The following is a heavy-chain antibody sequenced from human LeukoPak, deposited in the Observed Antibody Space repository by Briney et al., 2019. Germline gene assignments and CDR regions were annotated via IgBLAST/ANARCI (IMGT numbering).Heavy chain of an antibody. D-gene: IGHD3-9*01. J-gene: IGHJ4*02. CDR1: GFTVSSNY. Sequence: GGSLRLPCAASGFTVSSNYISWVRQAPGKGLEWVSIIYSGGSTYYADSVKGRFTISRDNSKNTLYLQMNSLRAEDTAVYYCARVTGYYGLDYWGQGTLVTVSS. CDR2: IYSGGST. V-gene: IGHV3-66*01. CDR3: ARVTGYYGLDY.